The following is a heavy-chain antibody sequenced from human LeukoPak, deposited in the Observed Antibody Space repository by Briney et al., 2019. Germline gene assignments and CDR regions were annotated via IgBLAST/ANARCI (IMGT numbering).Heavy chain of an antibody. J-gene: IGHJ5*02. CDR1: GFTFSNAW. D-gene: IGHD2-2*01. Sequence: GGSLRLSCAASGFTFSNAWMSWVRQAPGKGLEWVGRIISKTDGGTTDYAAPVKGRFTISRDDSKNTLYLQMNSLKTEDTAVYYCTTVPVVVPAAIFWFDPWGQGTLVTVSS. CDR2: IISKTDGGTT. CDR3: TTVPVVVPAAIFWFDP. V-gene: IGHV3-15*01.